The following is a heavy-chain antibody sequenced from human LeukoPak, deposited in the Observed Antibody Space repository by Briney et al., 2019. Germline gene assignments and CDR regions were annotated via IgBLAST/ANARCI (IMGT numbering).Heavy chain of an antibody. CDR2: IYYSGST. J-gene: IGHJ3*01. Sequence: SETLSLTCTVSGGSISSSSYSWGWIRQPPGKGLEWIGSIYYSGSTYYNPSLKSRVTISVDTSKNQFSLKLSSVTAADTAVYYCARDGFWGQGTMVTVSS. CDR1: GGSISSSSYS. D-gene: IGHD5-12*01. V-gene: IGHV4-39*07. CDR3: ARDGF.